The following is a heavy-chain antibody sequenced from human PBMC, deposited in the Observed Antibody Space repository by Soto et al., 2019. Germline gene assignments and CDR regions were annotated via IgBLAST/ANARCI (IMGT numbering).Heavy chain of an antibody. CDR1: GFTFSSYA. D-gene: IGHD3-22*01. CDR2: ISYDGSNK. V-gene: IGHV3-30-3*01. Sequence: QVQLVESGGGVVQPGRSLRLSCAASGFTFSSYAMHWVRQAPGKGLEWVAVISYDGSNKYYADSVKGRFTISRDNSKNTLYLQMNRLRAEDTAVYYCARTGDDSSGYYPTPIDYWGQGTLVTVSS. J-gene: IGHJ4*02. CDR3: ARTGDDSSGYYPTPIDY.